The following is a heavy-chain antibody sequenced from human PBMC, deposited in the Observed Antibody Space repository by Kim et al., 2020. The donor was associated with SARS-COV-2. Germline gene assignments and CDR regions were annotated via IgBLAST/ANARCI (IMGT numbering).Heavy chain of an antibody. D-gene: IGHD3-9*01. CDR2: INAGNGNT. CDR3: ARGDGGELRYFDWLFSAFDI. J-gene: IGHJ3*02. Sequence: ASVKVSCKASGYTFTSYAMHWVRQAPGQRLEWMGWINAGNGNTKYSQKFQGRVTITRDTSASTAYMELSSLRSEDTAVYYCARGDGGELRYFDWLFSAFDIWGQGTMVTVSS. V-gene: IGHV1-3*01. CDR1: GYTFTSYA.